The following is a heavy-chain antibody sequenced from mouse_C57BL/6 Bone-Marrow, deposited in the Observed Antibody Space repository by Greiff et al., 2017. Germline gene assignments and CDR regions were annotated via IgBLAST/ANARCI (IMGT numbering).Heavy chain of an antibody. CDR1: GYTLTSYW. V-gene: IGHV1-50*01. J-gene: IGHJ3*01. Sequence: QVQLQQPGAELVKPGASVKLSCKASGYTLTSYWMQWVKQRPGQGLEWIGEIDPSDRYTNYNQKFKGKATLTVDTSSTTAYMQLSSLTSEDSAVYYCARFEYYGISYEFAYWGQGTLVTVSA. CDR3: ARFEYYGISYEFAY. CDR2: IDPSDRYT. D-gene: IGHD1-1*01.